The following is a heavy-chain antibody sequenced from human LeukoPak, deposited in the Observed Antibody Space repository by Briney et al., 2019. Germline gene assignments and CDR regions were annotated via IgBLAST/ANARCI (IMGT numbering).Heavy chain of an antibody. Sequence: PSETLSLTCTVSGGSISYFYWSWIRQPAGKGLEWIGRIYTSGSTNYNPSLKSRVTMSVDTTNKQFSLKLSSVTAADTAVYYCARVRGSSGSYEYYHYMDVWGKGTTVTISS. D-gene: IGHD1-26*01. V-gene: IGHV4-4*07. CDR2: IYTSGST. J-gene: IGHJ6*03. CDR3: ARVRGSSGSYEYYHYMDV. CDR1: GGSISYFY.